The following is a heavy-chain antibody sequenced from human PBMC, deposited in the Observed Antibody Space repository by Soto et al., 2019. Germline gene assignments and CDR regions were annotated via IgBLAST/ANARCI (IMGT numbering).Heavy chain of an antibody. CDR3: ARDLNTGSSAYYSFAF. D-gene: IGHD3-22*01. CDR2: VSTKENRT. Sequence: VQMVQSGPEVKMPGASVKVSCKTSGYTFTAYGLAWLRQAPGQRPEWMGWVSTKENRTNYARKFQGRVTMSTDRSTTTASMELRSLGTDDTAVYYFARDLNTGSSAYYSFAFWGQGTRVTVSS. CDR1: GYTFTAYG. V-gene: IGHV1-18*01. J-gene: IGHJ4*02.